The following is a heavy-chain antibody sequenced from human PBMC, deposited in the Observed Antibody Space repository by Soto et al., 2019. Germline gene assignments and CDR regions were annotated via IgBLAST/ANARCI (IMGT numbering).Heavy chain of an antibody. CDR2: ISYDGSNK. V-gene: IGHV3-30-3*01. CDR3: ARDLFFGEQDYYGMEV. Sequence: PVGSLRLSCASSVFTFSSYAMHCVRHSPGKWLEWVAVISYDGSNKYYADSVKGRFTISRDNSKNTLYLQMNSLRAEDTAVYYCARDLFFGEQDYYGMEVWGQGTTVIVSS. D-gene: IGHD3-10*01. J-gene: IGHJ6*01. CDR1: VFTFSSYA.